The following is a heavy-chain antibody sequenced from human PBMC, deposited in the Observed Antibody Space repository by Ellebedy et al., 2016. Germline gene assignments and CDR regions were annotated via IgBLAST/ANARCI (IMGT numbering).Heavy chain of an antibody. J-gene: IGHJ3*02. CDR3: ARTVITFLMVVVVPDAFDI. CDR2: IHNSGTT. V-gene: IGHV4-31*03. CDR1: GGAIKSDAHY. Sequence: SETLSLTXSVSGGAIKSDAHYWAWIRQHPGTGLEWVGHIHNSGTTHYNPSLKSRTTMSIEPSSNRFSLRLTSVTASDTATYYCARTVITFLMVVVVPDAFDIWGHGTTVTVSS. D-gene: IGHD2-15*01.